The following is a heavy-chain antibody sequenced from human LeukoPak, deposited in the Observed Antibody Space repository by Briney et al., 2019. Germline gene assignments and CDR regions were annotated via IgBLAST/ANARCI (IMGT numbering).Heavy chain of an antibody. D-gene: IGHD5-24*01. J-gene: IGHJ4*02. Sequence: SETLSLTCAVYGGSFSGYYWSWIRQPPGKGLGWIGEINHSGSTNYNPSLKSRVTISVDTSKNQFSLKLSSVTAADTAVYYCARVVEMATITVDYWGQGTLVTVSS. CDR1: GGSFSGYY. CDR3: ARVVEMATITVDY. CDR2: INHSGST. V-gene: IGHV4-34*01.